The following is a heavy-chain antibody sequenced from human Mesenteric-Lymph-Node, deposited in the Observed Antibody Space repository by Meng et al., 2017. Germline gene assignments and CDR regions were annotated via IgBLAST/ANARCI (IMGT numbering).Heavy chain of an antibody. CDR1: GFSTSTSGVG. D-gene: IGHD6-6*01. Sequence: LKESGPPLVKHTQTLTRTCTFSGFSTSTSGVGVGWIRQPPGKALEWLALIYWDDDKRYSPTLQSRLTITKDTSKNQVVLTMTNMDPVDTATYYCAHPGGQGSFFDYWGQGTLVTVSS. J-gene: IGHJ4*02. CDR3: AHPGGQGSFFDY. CDR2: IYWDDDK. V-gene: IGHV2-5*02.